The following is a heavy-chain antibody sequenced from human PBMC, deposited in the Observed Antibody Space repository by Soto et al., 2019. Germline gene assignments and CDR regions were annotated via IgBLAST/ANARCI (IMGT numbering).Heavy chain of an antibody. J-gene: IGHJ4*02. D-gene: IGHD5-12*01. CDR2: INHTGGT. Sequence: PSETLSLTCAVYGGSVNGYYWNWIRQPPGKGLEWIGEINHTGGTHYNPSLKSRVTMSVDTSKNQFSLRLSSVTAADTAVYYCARDSKRGYSGYDKLDYWGQGTLVTVS. CDR1: GGSVNGYY. CDR3: ARDSKRGYSGYDKLDY. V-gene: IGHV4-34*10.